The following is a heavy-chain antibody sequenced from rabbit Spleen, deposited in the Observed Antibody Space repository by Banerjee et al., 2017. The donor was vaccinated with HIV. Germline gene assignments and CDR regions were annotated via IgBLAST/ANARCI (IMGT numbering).Heavy chain of an antibody. CDR3: ARDLVVVIGWNFNL. CDR2: IDAGSSGFT. V-gene: IGHV1S40*01. D-gene: IGHD8-1*01. J-gene: IGHJ4*01. Sequence: QSLEESGGDLVKPGASLTLTCIASGVSFSGDSYMCWVRQAPGKGLEWIACIDAGSSGFTYFANWAKGRFTISKTSSTTVTLQMTRLTAADTATYFCARDLVVVIGWNFNLWGPGTLVTVS. CDR1: GVSFSGDSY.